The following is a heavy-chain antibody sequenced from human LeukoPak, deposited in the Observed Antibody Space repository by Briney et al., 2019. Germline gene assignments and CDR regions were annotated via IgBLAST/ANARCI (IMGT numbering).Heavy chain of an antibody. V-gene: IGHV4-34*01. CDR2: INHSGST. Sequence: SETLSLTCAVYGGSFSGYYWSWIRQPPGKGLEWIGEINHSGSTNYNPSLKSRVTISVDTSKNQFSLKLSSVTAADTAVYYCARVSPSSSSVAEYFQHWGQGTLVTVSS. CDR1: GGSFSGYY. CDR3: ARVSPSSSSVAEYFQH. D-gene: IGHD6-6*01. J-gene: IGHJ1*01.